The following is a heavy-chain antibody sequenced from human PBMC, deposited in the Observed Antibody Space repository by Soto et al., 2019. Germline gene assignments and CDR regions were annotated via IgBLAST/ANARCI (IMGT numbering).Heavy chain of an antibody. J-gene: IGHJ4*02. D-gene: IGHD3-10*02. V-gene: IGHV3-23*01. CDR2: FSGGGGST. Sequence: GGSLRLSCAASGFTFSNYAMNWVRQAPGKGLEWVSAFSGGGGSTYYADSVKGRFTISRDNSKNTLYLQMNSLRAEDTAVYYCAKDSYVFDYWGQGTLVTVSS. CDR1: GFTFSNYA. CDR3: AKDSYVFDY.